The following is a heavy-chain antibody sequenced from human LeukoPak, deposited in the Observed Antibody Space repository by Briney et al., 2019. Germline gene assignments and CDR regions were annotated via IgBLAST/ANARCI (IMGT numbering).Heavy chain of an antibody. V-gene: IGHV4-59*01. J-gene: IGHJ6*02. Sequence: PSETLSLTCTVSGGSISSYYWSWIRQPPGKGLEWIGYIYYSGSTNYNPSLKSRVTISEDTSKNQFSLKLSSVTAADTAVYYCARAAYYDFWSGYYPYGMDVWGQGTTVTVSS. CDR3: ARAAYYDFWSGYYPYGMDV. CDR2: IYYSGST. D-gene: IGHD3-3*01. CDR1: GGSISSYY.